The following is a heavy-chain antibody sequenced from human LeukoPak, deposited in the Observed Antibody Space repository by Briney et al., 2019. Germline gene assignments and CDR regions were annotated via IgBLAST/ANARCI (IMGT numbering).Heavy chain of an antibody. V-gene: IGHV1-2*02. J-gene: IGHJ4*02. CDR1: GYTFTGYY. D-gene: IGHD1-26*01. CDR3: ARAHVVGATTQFGY. Sequence: ASVKVSCKASGYTFTGYYMHWVRQAPGQGLEWMGSINPNSGGTNYAQKFQGRVTITRNTSISTAYMELSSLRSEDTAVYYCARAHVVGATTQFGYWGQGTLVTVSS. CDR2: INPNSGGT.